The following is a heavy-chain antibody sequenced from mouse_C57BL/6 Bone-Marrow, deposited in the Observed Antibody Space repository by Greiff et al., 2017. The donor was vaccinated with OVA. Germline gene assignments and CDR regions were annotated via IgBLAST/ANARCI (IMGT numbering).Heavy chain of an antibody. CDR3: ARSVNYDWYVDV. V-gene: IGHV3-8*01. CDR2: ISYSGST. D-gene: IGHD2-1*01. J-gene: IGHJ1*03. CDR1: GYSITSDY. Sequence: EVKLVESGPGLAKPSQTLSLTCSVTGYSITSDYWNWIRKFPGNKLEYMGYISYSGSTYYNPSLKSRISITRDTSRNHYYLQLNSGTTEDTATYYCARSVNYDWYVDVGGTGTRVTVSS.